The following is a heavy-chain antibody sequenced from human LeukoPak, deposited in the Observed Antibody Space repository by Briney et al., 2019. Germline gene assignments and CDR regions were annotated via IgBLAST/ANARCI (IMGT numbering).Heavy chain of an antibody. CDR1: GYNFDRYG. V-gene: IGHV1-18*04. CDR2: ISAYNGNT. Sequence: ASVKVSCKGSGYNFDRYGVNWVRQAPGQGLEWMGWISAYNGNTFYAQNLQGRVTMTTDTSTSTAYMELRSLTSDDTAVYYCARVLEITNYYYYMDVWGKGTTVTVSS. CDR3: ARVLEITNYYYYMDV. D-gene: IGHD1-1*01. J-gene: IGHJ6*03.